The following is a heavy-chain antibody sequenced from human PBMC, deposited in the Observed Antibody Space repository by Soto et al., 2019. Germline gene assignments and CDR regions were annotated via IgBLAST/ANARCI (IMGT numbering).Heavy chain of an antibody. CDR3: ARDHGEDIVVAVQEGGHYYYGMDV. J-gene: IGHJ6*02. CDR2: ISSSSSTI. Sequence: PGGSLRLSCAASGFTFSSYSMNWVRQAPGKGLELVSYISSSSSTIYYADSVKGRFTISRDNAKNSLYLQMNSLRDEDTAVYYCARDHGEDIVVAVQEGGHYYYGMDVWGQGTTVTVSS. V-gene: IGHV3-48*02. CDR1: GFTFSSYS. D-gene: IGHD2-15*01.